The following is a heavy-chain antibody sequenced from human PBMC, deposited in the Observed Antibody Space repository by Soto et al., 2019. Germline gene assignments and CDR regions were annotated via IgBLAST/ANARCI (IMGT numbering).Heavy chain of an antibody. D-gene: IGHD2-15*01. CDR2: IYYSGST. CDR1: GGSISSYY. Sequence: QVQLQESGPGLVKPSETLSLTCTVSGGSISSYYWSWIRQPPGKGLEWIGYIYYSGSTNYNPSLQSRVTISVDTSKNQFSLKLSSVAAAGTAVLYCARRYGSCLDYWGQGTLVTVSS. V-gene: IGHV4-59*08. CDR3: ARRYGSCLDY. J-gene: IGHJ4*02.